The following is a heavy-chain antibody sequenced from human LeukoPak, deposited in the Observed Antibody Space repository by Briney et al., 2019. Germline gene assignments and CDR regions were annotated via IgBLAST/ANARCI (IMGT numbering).Heavy chain of an antibody. D-gene: IGHD6-13*01. J-gene: IGHJ4*02. CDR1: GFTFSSYS. CDR3: ARDRSGQQLVNYFDY. CDR2: ISSSSSTI. Sequence: GGSLRLSCAASGFTFSSYSMNWVRQAPGEGLEWVSYISSSSSTIYYADSVKGRFTISRDNAKNSLYLQMNSLRAEDTAVYYCARDRSGQQLVNYFDYWGQGTLVTVSS. V-gene: IGHV3-48*04.